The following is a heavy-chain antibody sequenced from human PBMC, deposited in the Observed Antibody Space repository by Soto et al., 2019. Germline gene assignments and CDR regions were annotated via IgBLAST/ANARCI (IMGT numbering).Heavy chain of an antibody. Sequence: SQTLSLTCAISGDSVSSNSAAWNWIRQSPSRGLEWLGRTYYRSKWYNDYAVSVKSRITINPDTSKNQFSLQLNSVTPEDTAVYYCARAPEYDSSGYWRPGFDPWGQGTLVTVSS. J-gene: IGHJ5*02. V-gene: IGHV6-1*01. CDR1: GDSVSSNSAA. CDR2: TYYRSKWYN. CDR3: ARAPEYDSSGYWRPGFDP. D-gene: IGHD3-22*01.